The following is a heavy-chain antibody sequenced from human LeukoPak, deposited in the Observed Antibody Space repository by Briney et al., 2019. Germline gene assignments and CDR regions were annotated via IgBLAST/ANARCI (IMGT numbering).Heavy chain of an antibody. D-gene: IGHD2-2*02. J-gene: IGHJ3*02. CDR2: IYYSGST. V-gene: IGHV4-61*01. Sequence: PSETLSLTCTVSGGSVSSGSYYWSWIRQPPGKGLEWSVYIYYSGSTNYNPSLKSRVTISVDTSKNQFSLKLSSVTAADTAVYYCARDCSSTSCYTFGAFDIWGQGTMVTVSS. CDR1: GGSVSSGSYY. CDR3: ARDCSSTSCYTFGAFDI.